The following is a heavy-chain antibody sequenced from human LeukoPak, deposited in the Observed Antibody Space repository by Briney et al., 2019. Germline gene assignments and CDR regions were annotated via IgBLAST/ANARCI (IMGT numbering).Heavy chain of an antibody. CDR2: IYYSGST. CDR3: ARHLYSAYDLPYYFDY. Sequence: SETLSLTCTVSGGSISNYYWSWIRQPPGKGLEWIGYIYYSGSTNYNPSLKSRVTISVDTSKNQFSLKLSSVTAADTAVYYCARHLYSAYDLPYYFDYWGQGTLVIVSS. V-gene: IGHV4-59*01. D-gene: IGHD5-12*01. CDR1: GGSISNYY. J-gene: IGHJ4*02.